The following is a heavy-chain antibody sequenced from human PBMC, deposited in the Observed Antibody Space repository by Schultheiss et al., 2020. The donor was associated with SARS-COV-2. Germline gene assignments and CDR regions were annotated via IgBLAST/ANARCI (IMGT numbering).Heavy chain of an antibody. CDR3: ARAGESGGLGY. D-gene: IGHD3-10*01. CDR2: INHSGST. Sequence: SETLSLTCAVYGGSFSGYYWSWIRQPPGKGLEWIGEINHSGSTNYNPSLKRRVTMSVDTSKNQCSLKVSSVTAADTAVYYCARAGESGGLGYWGQGTLVTVSS. J-gene: IGHJ4*02. CDR1: GGSFSGYY. V-gene: IGHV4-34*01.